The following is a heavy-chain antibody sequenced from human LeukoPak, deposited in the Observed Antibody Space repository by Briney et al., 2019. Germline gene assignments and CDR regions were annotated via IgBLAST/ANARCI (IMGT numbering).Heavy chain of an antibody. CDR2: IYTSGST. CDR3: ARVGSLSRGRNWFDP. Sequence: SETLSLTCTVSGGSITTYYWSWIRQPARKGLEWIGRIYTSGSTNYNPSLKSRVTMSVDTSKNQFSLKLSSVTAADTAVYYCARVGSLSRGRNWFDPWGQGTLVTVSS. CDR1: GGSITTYY. D-gene: IGHD6-13*01. V-gene: IGHV4-4*07. J-gene: IGHJ5*02.